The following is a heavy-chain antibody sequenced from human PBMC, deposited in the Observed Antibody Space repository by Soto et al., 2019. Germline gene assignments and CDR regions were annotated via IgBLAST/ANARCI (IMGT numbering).Heavy chain of an antibody. J-gene: IGHJ3*02. Sequence: QVQLVQSGAEVKKPGSSVKVSCKASGGTFSSYAISWVRQAPGQGLEWMGGIIPIFGTAKYAQKFQGRVTITAAESMSTAYMELSSLRSEDTSVYYCARAFVSESYRSSSSSHAFDIWGQGTMVTVSS. CDR3: ARAFVSESYRSSSSSHAFDI. CDR2: IIPIFGTA. V-gene: IGHV1-69*01. D-gene: IGHD6-6*01. CDR1: GGTFSSYA.